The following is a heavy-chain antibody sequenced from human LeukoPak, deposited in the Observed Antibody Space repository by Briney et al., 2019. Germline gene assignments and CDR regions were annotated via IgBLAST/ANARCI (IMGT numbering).Heavy chain of an antibody. CDR3: ARGGYSSGLDY. J-gene: IGHJ4*02. D-gene: IGHD6-19*01. CDR2: IDTDGSGT. V-gene: IGHV3-74*01. CDR1: GITFNNYW. Sequence: GGSLRLSCAASGITFNNYWLHWVRQAPGKGLVWVSRIDTDGSGTIYADSVKGRFTVSRDNAKNTLYLQMTSLRAEDTAVYYCARGGYSSGLDYWGQGILVIVSS.